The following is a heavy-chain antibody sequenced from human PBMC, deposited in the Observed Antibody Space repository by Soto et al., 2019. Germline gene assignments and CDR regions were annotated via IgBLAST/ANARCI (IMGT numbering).Heavy chain of an antibody. CDR3: TTLHQNYYDSSGYPDY. D-gene: IGHD3-22*01. CDR1: GGTFSSYA. CDR2: IIPIFGTA. J-gene: IGHJ4*02. V-gene: IGHV1-69*13. Sequence: SVKVSCKASGGTFSSYAISWVRQAPGQGLEWMGGIIPIFGTANYAQKFQGRVTITADESTSTAYMELSSLRSEDTAVYYCTTLHQNYYDSSGYPDYWGQGTLVTVSS.